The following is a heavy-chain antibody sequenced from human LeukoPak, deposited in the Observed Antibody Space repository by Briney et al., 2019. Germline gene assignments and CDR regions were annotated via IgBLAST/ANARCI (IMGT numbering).Heavy chain of an antibody. CDR1: GYTFTSFY. D-gene: IGHD4-23*01. CDR3: AKTTRTTVVQSFVEN. CDR2: INPSGGST. V-gene: IGHV1-46*01. Sequence: ASVKVSCKASGYTFTSFYMHWVRQAPGQGLEWMGVINPSGGSTSYAQKFQGRVTMTRDTSTSTVYMDLSSLRSEDTAVYYCAKTTRTTVVQSFVENWGQGTLVIASS. J-gene: IGHJ4*02.